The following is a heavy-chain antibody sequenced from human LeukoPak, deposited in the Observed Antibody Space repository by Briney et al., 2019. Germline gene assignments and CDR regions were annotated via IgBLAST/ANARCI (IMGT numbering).Heavy chain of an antibody. Sequence: SETLSLTCTVSGGSISSSSYYWGWIRQPPGKGLEWIGSIYYSGSTYYNPSLKSRVTISVDTSKNQFSLKLSSVTAADTAVYYCASELTGVLNPVPFDPWGQGTLVTVSS. V-gene: IGHV4-39*07. CDR1: GGSISSSSYY. CDR3: ASELTGVLNPVPFDP. J-gene: IGHJ5*02. D-gene: IGHD7-27*01. CDR2: IYYSGST.